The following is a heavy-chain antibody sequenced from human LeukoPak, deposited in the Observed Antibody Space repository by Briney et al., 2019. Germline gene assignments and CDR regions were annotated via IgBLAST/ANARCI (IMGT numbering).Heavy chain of an antibody. D-gene: IGHD1-26*01. Sequence: ASVKVSCKASGYTFTSYGISWVRQAPGQGLEWMGRINPNSGGTNYAQKFQGRVTMTRDTSISTAYMELSRLRSDDTAVYYCARAGGGVTFYYYYYMDVWGKGTTVTVSS. CDR2: INPNSGGT. V-gene: IGHV1-2*06. J-gene: IGHJ6*03. CDR3: ARAGGGVTFYYYYYMDV. CDR1: GYTFTSYG.